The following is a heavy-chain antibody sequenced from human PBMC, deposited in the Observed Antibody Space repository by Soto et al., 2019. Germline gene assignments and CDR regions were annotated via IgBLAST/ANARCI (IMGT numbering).Heavy chain of an antibody. CDR3: ARHACSGGDCYSLDY. J-gene: IGHJ4*02. CDR2: IAPDGSNT. CDR1: GYSFTDYW. D-gene: IGHD2-15*01. V-gene: IGHV5-10-1*01. Sequence: ESLKISCENSGYSFTDYWITWVRQMPGRGLEWMGRIAPDGSNTIYSPSFEGHVTISTDRSIRTAYLQWASLKASDTAIYYCARHACSGGDCYSLDYWGQGTPVTVSS.